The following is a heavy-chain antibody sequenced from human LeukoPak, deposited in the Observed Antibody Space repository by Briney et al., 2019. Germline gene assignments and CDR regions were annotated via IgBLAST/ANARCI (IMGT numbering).Heavy chain of an antibody. CDR3: ARVPNWFDP. CDR2: INSDGSDT. V-gene: IGHV3-74*01. CDR1: GFTFSSYS. Sequence: GGSLRLSCAASGFTFSSYSMNWVRQAPGKGLVWVARINSDGSDTTYADSVKGRFTISRDNAKNTLYLQMNSLRAEDTAVYYCARVPNWFDPWGQGTLVTVSS. J-gene: IGHJ5*02.